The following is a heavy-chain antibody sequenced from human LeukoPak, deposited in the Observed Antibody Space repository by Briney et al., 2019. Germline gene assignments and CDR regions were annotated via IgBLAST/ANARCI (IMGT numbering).Heavy chain of an antibody. CDR2: IYYSGST. D-gene: IGHD5-18*01. J-gene: IGHJ4*02. Sequence: SETLSLTCTVSGGSISSSDYYGGWIRQPPGKGLEWIGSIYYSGSTYYNPSLKSRVTISVDTSKNQFSLKLSSVTAADTAVYYCARKSAAMGGPLAYWRQGTLVTVSS. CDR1: GGSISSSDYY. V-gene: IGHV4-39*01. CDR3: ARKSAAMGGPLAY.